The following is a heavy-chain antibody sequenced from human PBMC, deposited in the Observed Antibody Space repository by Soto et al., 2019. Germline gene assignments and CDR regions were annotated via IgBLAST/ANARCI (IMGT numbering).Heavy chain of an antibody. J-gene: IGHJ6*02. CDR1: GRAFRAWY. CDR2: INHSGST. Sequence: PSDSLEITCARDGRAFRAWYWPWLRKPPGRGLEWIGEINHSGSTNYNPSLKSRVTISVDTSKNQFSLKLSSVTAADTAVYYCARAKYSSSFSYYYYGMDVWGQGTTVTVSS. CDR3: ARAKYSSSFSYYYYGMDV. D-gene: IGHD6-13*01. V-gene: IGHV4-34*01.